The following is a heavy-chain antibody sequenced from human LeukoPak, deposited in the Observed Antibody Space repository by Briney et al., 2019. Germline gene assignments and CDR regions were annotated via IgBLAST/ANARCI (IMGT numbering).Heavy chain of an antibody. CDR3: AKDALIAAAGYYYYMDV. V-gene: IGHV3-23*01. CDR1: GFTFSSYA. CDR2: ISGSGGST. J-gene: IGHJ6*03. D-gene: IGHD6-13*01. Sequence: GGSLRLSCAASGFTFSSYAMSWVRQAPGKGLEWVSAISGSGGSTYYADSVKGRFTISRDNSKNTLYLQMNSLRAEDTAVYYCAKDALIAAAGYYYYMDVWGKGTTVTVSS.